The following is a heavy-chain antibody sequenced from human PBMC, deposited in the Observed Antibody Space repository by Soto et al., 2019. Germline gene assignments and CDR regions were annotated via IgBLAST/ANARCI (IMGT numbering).Heavy chain of an antibody. V-gene: IGHV4-31*03. CDR1: GGSISSGGYY. J-gene: IGHJ3*02. CDR2: IYYSGST. Sequence: LSLTCTVSGGSISSGGYYWSWIRQHPGKGLEWIGYIYYSGSTYYNPSLKSRVTISVDTSKNQFSLKLSSVTAADTAVYYCARGSSLAEWSQLDAFDIWGQGTMVTVSS. D-gene: IGHD3-3*01. CDR3: ARGSSLAEWSQLDAFDI.